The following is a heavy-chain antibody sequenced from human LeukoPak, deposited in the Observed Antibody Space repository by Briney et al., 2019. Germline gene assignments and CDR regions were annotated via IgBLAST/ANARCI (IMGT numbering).Heavy chain of an antibody. V-gene: IGHV4-59*01. Sequence: SETLSLTCSASGGFIYSYYWSWLRQPPGKGLEWIDYLYYSGGPTYNPSLKSRVTISADTSKNQLSLNLRFVTAADTAVYFCVRRADFWALPEHTYSFDYWGQGALVTVSS. CDR1: GGFIYSYY. CDR3: VRRADFWALPEHTYSFDY. D-gene: IGHD3/OR15-3a*01. J-gene: IGHJ4*02. CDR2: LYYSGGP.